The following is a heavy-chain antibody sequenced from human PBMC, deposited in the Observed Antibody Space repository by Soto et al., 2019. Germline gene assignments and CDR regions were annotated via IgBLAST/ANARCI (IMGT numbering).Heavy chain of an antibody. J-gene: IGHJ4*02. Sequence: SETLSLTCGVYGASFTSNYWSWVRQPPAKGLEWIGEINHNGLTNYNPSLKSRVTISVDTSKNQFSLKLTSVTAADTAVYYCASARWDYWGQGTLGTSPQ. D-gene: IGHD2-15*01. CDR2: INHNGLT. CDR3: ASARWDY. V-gene: IGHV4-34*01. CDR1: GASFTSNY.